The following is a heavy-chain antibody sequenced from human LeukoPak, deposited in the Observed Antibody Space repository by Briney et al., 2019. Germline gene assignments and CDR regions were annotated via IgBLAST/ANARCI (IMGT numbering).Heavy chain of an antibody. V-gene: IGHV4-34*01. Sequence: SETLSLTCAVYGGSFSGYYWSWIRQPPGKGLEWLGEINHRGSTNYNPSLKSRVTISVDTSKNQFSLKLSSVTAADTAVYYCARGNKVVVAANDAFDIWGQGTMVTVSS. D-gene: IGHD2-15*01. CDR2: INHRGST. CDR3: ARGNKVVVAANDAFDI. J-gene: IGHJ3*02. CDR1: GGSFSGYY.